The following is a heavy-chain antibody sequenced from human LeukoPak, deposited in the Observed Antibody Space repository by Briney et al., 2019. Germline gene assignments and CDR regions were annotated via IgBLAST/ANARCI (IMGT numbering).Heavy chain of an antibody. CDR3: AGGPTVYGMDV. J-gene: IGHJ6*02. V-gene: IGHV5-51*01. D-gene: IGHD2-15*01. CDR2: IYPGDSHT. Sequence: GESLKISCKGSGYSFTNYWIGWVRQMPGKGLEWMGIIYPGDSHTRYSPSFQGQVTISADKSIGTAYLQWSSLKASDTAIYYCAGGPTVYGMDVWGQGTTVTVSS. CDR1: GYSFTNYW.